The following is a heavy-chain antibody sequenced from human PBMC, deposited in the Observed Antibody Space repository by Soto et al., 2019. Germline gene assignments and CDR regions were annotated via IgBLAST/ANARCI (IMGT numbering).Heavy chain of an antibody. Sequence: QVQLQESGPGLVKPSQTLSLTCTVSNGSVSSGRHYWTWIRQRQGKGLEWIAYIYNSRSTYYNPSLQSRLSMSVDSSKNQFSLNLRSVTAADTAVYYCAGMSMVLSSWGQGTLVTVSS. V-gene: IGHV4-31*03. D-gene: IGHD3-10*01. CDR2: IYNSRST. CDR1: NGSVSSGRHY. CDR3: AGMSMVLSS. J-gene: IGHJ5*02.